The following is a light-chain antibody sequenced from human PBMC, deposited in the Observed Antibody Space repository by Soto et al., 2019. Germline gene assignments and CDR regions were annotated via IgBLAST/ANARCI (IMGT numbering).Light chain of an antibody. CDR2: GAS. CDR3: QQYQDWPKT. J-gene: IGKJ1*01. Sequence: ETVMTQSPDTLSVSPGEGAVLSCRASQSVRSYVAWYQLRPGQAPRVLIYGASTMATGIPTRFSGSGSGTEFTLTIGSLQPEDSAVYYCQQYQDWPKTFGQGTRVET. CDR1: QSVRSY. V-gene: IGKV3-15*01.